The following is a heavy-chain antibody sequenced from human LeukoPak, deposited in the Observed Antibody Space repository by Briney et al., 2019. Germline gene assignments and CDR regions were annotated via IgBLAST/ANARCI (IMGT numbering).Heavy chain of an antibody. D-gene: IGHD4-23*01. J-gene: IGHJ4*02. Sequence: GRTLRLSCAASGFTFNRYTIHWVRQAPRKGLEWVADISYDVTNKYYAHSVKGRFTISRDNSKNTLYLQMNCLRAEDTAVYYCAKRSDYGGNSNYFDFWGQGTLVTVSS. V-gene: IGHV3-30-3*02. CDR3: AKRSDYGGNSNYFDF. CDR2: ISYDVTNK. CDR1: GFTFNRYT.